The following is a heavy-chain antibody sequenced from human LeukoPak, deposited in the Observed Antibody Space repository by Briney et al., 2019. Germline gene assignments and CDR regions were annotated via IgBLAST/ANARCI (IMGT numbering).Heavy chain of an antibody. J-gene: IGHJ4*02. Sequence: SETLSLTCTVSGGSISSHYWSWILQPPGKGLEWIGYIYYSGSTDYNPSLKSRVTISVDTSKNQFSLKLSSVTAADTAVYYCARESRLVRSFDYWGQGTLVTVSS. D-gene: IGHD6-19*01. CDR3: ARESRLVRSFDY. V-gene: IGHV4-59*11. CDR2: IYYSGST. CDR1: GGSISSHY.